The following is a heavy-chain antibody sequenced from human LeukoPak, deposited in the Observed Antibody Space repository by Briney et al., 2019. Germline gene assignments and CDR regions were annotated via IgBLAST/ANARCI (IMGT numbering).Heavy chain of an antibody. J-gene: IGHJ5*02. Sequence: SETLSLTCTVSGGSISSSSYYWGWIRQPPGKGLEWIGSIYYSGSTYYNPSLKSRVTISVDTSKNQFSLKLSSVTAADTAVNYCARETLPTQWLLYNWFDPWGQGALVTVSS. CDR1: GGSISSSSYY. CDR2: IYYSGST. CDR3: ARETLPTQWLLYNWFDP. D-gene: IGHD6-19*01. V-gene: IGHV4-39*07.